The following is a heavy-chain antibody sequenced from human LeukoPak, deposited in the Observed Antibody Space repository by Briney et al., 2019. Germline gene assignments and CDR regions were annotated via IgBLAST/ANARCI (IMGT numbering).Heavy chain of an antibody. D-gene: IGHD3-10*01. J-gene: IGHJ4*02. CDR1: GYTLTSYY. CDR3: ARDSGMVRGTVDY. V-gene: IGHV1-46*01. CDR2: INPSGGST. Sequence: ASVKVSSTSSGYTLTSYYMYWVRQAPGQGLERMGIINPSGGSTSYGQKFQGRVTMTRDTSTSTVYMELGSLRSEDTAVYYCARDSGMVRGTVDYWGQGTLVTVSS.